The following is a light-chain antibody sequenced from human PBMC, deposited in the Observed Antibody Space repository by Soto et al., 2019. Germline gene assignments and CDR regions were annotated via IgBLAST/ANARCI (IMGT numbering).Light chain of an antibody. Sequence: QSVLTQPPSASGTPGQRVTISCSGSSSNIGSNYVYWYQQLPGTAPKLLIYRNNQRPSGVPDRFPGSKSGTSASLAISGRRSEDEDDYYCAAWDDSLSGQVFGGGTKLTVL. CDR3: AAWDDSLSGQV. CDR2: RNN. V-gene: IGLV1-47*01. J-gene: IGLJ2*01. CDR1: SSNIGSNY.